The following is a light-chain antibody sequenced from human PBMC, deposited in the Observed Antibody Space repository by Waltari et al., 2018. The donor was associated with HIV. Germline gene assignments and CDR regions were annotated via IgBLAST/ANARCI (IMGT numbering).Light chain of an antibody. CDR2: LGS. Sequence: IVMTQSPLSLPVTPGEPASISCRSSQSLLHSNGYNYLDWYLQKPGQSPQLLIYLGSNQASGVPDRFIGSGSGTDFTLKISRVEAEDVGVYYCMQALQTPKTFGQGTKVEIK. J-gene: IGKJ1*01. CDR3: MQALQTPKT. CDR1: QSLLHSNGYNY. V-gene: IGKV2-28*01.